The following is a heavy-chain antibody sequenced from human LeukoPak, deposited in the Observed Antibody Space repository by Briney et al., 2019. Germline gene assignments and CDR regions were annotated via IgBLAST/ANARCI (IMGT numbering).Heavy chain of an antibody. CDR2: ISYDGSNK. J-gene: IGHJ4*02. Sequence: GGSLRLSCAASGFTFSSYAMHWVRQAPGKGLEWVAVISYDGSNKYYADSVKGRFTISRDNSKNTLYLQMNSLRAEDTAVYYCARALYWGQGTLVTVSS. V-gene: IGHV3-30-3*01. CDR3: ARALY. CDR1: GFTFSSYA.